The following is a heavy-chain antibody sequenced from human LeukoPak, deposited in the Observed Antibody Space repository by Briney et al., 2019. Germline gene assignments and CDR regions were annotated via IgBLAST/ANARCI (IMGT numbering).Heavy chain of an antibody. J-gene: IGHJ4*02. V-gene: IGHV4-59*01. D-gene: IGHD3-22*01. CDR3: ARGRHYYDSSGYQFDY. CDR2: IYYSGST. Sequence: SETLSLTCTVSGGSISSYYWSWIRQPPGKGLEWIGYIYYSGSTNYNPSLRSRVTISVDTSKNQFSLKLSSVTAADTAVYYCARGRHYYDSSGYQFDYWGQGTLVTVSS. CDR1: GGSISSYY.